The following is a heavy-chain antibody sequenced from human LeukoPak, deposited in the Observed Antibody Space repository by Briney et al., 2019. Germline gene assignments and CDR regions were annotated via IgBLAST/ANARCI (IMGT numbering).Heavy chain of an antibody. CDR1: GFTFSTYA. J-gene: IGHJ4*02. V-gene: IGHV3-23*01. CDR3: AKAISEYGGYDHYFDS. D-gene: IGHD5-12*01. Sequence: GGSLRLSCAASGFTFSTYAMSWVRQAPGKGPQWVSSISGSGASTYYADSVKGRFTISRDNSKNTLYLQMSSLRAEDTAAYYCAKAISEYGGYDHYFDSWGQGTLVTASS. CDR2: ISGSGAST.